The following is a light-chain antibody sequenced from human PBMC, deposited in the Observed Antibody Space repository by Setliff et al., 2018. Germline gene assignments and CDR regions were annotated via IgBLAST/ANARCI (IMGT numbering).Light chain of an antibody. Sequence: VLTQPPSASGSPGQSVTISCTGTGGLVGGYNYVSWYQQHPGKAPRPIIYEVTKRPSGVPDRFSGSNSGNTASLTVSGLQAEDEADYYCTFYSGSNNFFFGSGTKAPS. CDR1: GGLVGGYNY. V-gene: IGLV2-8*01. CDR3: TFYSGSNNFF. CDR2: EVT. J-gene: IGLJ1*01.